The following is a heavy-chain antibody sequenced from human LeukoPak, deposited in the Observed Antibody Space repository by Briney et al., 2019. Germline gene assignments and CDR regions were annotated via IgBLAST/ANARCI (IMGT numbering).Heavy chain of an antibody. V-gene: IGHV4-4*07. D-gene: IGHD6-19*01. CDR1: GGSISSSS. CDR3: ARANPLAGRGEFDY. J-gene: IGHJ4*02. CDR2: IYSTGST. Sequence: SETLSLTCTASGGSISSSSWSWLRQPAGKGLEWIGRIYSTGSTNYSPSLKSRVTMSVDTSKNQFSLKLSSVTAADTAVYYCARANPLAGRGEFDYWGQGTLVTVSS.